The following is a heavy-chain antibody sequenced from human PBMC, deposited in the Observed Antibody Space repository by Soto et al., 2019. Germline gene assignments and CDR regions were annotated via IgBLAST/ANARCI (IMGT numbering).Heavy chain of an antibody. V-gene: IGHV4-31*02. Sequence: SQTLSRTWSVAAAALNSGNYYWSWIRQVPGKGLEWIGHIYVTGAADYNPSLRDRITMSQDTSERQFSLNLRLVTAADTAVYYCARLRIATNNYKWFGSWGQGTMGTVSS. J-gene: IGHJ5*01. CDR1: AAALNSGNYY. D-gene: IGHD2-21*01. CDR3: ARLRIATNNYKWFGS. CDR2: IYVTGAA.